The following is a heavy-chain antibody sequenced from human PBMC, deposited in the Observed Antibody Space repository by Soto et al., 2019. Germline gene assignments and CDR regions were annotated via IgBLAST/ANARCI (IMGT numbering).Heavy chain of an antibody. CDR3: ANGEELRGAAYGIDV. J-gene: IGHJ6*02. Sequence: SVKVSCKDSGGTFRSYAISLARQAPGQRSEWMGGIMPSFGTTNYAQEFQGSVTITAEESTSTAYIELSSLRSENSAVYYCANGEELRGAAYGIDVWGQGTTVTVSS. CDR2: IMPSFGTT. CDR1: GGTFRSYA. D-gene: IGHD3-10*01. V-gene: IGHV1-69*13.